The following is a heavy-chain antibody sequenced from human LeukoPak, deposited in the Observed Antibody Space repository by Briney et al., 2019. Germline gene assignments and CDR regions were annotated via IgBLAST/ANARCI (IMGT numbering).Heavy chain of an antibody. V-gene: IGHV1-2*02. Sequence: ASVKVSCKASGYTFTSYGISWVRQAPGQGLEWMGWINPNSGGTNYAQKFQGRVTMTRDTSISTAYMELSRLRSDDTAVYYCAREAPPYPDYWGQGTLVTVSS. J-gene: IGHJ4*02. D-gene: IGHD2-2*01. CDR3: AREAPPYPDY. CDR2: INPNSGGT. CDR1: GYTFTSYG.